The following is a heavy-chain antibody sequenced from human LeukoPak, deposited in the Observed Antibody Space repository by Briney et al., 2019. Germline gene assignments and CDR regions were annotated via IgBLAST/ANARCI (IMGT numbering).Heavy chain of an antibody. Sequence: PSETLSLTCTVSGGSISSSNWWSWVRQPPGKGLEWIGEIYHSGNTNYNPSLKSRVTMSVDKSKNQFSLKLSSVTAADTAVYYCASALPFQLVHWGQGTLVTVSS. CDR1: GGSISSSNW. J-gene: IGHJ4*02. D-gene: IGHD6-13*01. CDR2: IYHSGNT. CDR3: ASALPFQLVH. V-gene: IGHV4-4*02.